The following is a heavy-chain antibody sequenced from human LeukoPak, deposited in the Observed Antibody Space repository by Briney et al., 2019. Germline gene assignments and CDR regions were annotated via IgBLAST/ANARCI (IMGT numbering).Heavy chain of an antibody. D-gene: IGHD3-22*01. CDR1: GYTFTGYY. CDR2: INPNSGGT. CDR3: ARELSTMIVVVRSPGY. V-gene: IGHV1-2*02. J-gene: IGHJ4*02. Sequence: EASVKVSCKASGYTFTGYYMHWVRQAPGQGLEWMGWINPNSGGTNYAQKFQGRVTMTRDTSISTAYMELSRLRSDDTAVYYCARELSTMIVVVRSPGYWGQGTLVTVSS.